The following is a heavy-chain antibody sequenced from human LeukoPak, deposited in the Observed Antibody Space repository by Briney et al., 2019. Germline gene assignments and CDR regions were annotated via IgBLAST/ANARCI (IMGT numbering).Heavy chain of an antibody. D-gene: IGHD3-22*01. CDR2: IYTGDSDT. Sequence: QAESLQISCKGAGYCFTSYWSGCGRQLPGRGLEWRGIIYTGDSDTRYSPSFQGDGTISADKSISTSYLQWSSLKASGTAMYYCTRNSYRGYHYDSSGIDYWGQGTLVTVSS. CDR1: GYCFTSYW. V-gene: IGHV5-51*03. J-gene: IGHJ4*02. CDR3: TRNSYRGYHYDSSGIDY.